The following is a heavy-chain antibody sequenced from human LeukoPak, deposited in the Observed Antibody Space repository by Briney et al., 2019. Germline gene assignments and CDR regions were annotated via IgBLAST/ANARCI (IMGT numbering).Heavy chain of an antibody. J-gene: IGHJ4*02. V-gene: IGHV4-39*02. D-gene: IGHD6-19*01. Sequence: SETLSLTCAVSGGSISTSSYYWGWIRQAPGKGLEWIGSIYYSGSTFYNPSLRGRVTISVDTSKYHFSLKLSSVTAADTAVYYCETFSYSSGWSDYWGRGTLVTVSS. CDR3: ETFSYSSGWSDY. CDR2: IYYSGST. CDR1: GGSISTSSYY.